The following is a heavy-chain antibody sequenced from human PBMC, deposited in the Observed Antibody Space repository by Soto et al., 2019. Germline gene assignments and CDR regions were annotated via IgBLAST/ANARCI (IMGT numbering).Heavy chain of an antibody. V-gene: IGHV4-39*02. Sequence: QLQLQESGPGLVKPSETLSLTCTVSGGSISSSSYYWGWIRQPPGKGLEWIGSIYYSGSTYYNPSIKRRVTISVDASKHHFALKLSSVTAADTAVYYRARVSYGSGSYYPTQFDYWGQGSLVTVSS. CDR3: ARVSYGSGSYYPTQFDY. CDR1: GGSISSSSYY. CDR2: IYYSGST. J-gene: IGHJ4*02. D-gene: IGHD3-10*01.